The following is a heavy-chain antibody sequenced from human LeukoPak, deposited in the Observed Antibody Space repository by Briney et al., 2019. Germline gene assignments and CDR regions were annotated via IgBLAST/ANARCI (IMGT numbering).Heavy chain of an antibody. V-gene: IGHV3-7*01. Sequence: PGGSLRLSCAASGFSFSDSWMIWVRQAPGKGPEWVANIKEDESQEHYADSVKGRFTVSRDNAKNSLFLQLNSLRVEDTAVYYCATYKSWVAGYVWGQRTTGSVSS. CDR3: ATYKSWVAGYV. D-gene: IGHD6-13*01. J-gene: IGHJ6*02. CDR1: GFSFSDSW. CDR2: IKEDESQE.